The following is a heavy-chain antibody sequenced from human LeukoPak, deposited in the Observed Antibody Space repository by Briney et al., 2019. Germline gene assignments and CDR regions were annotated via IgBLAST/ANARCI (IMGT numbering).Heavy chain of an antibody. CDR3: ARLHTYYDILTGYYSGGWFDP. CDR2: IYYSGST. V-gene: IGHV4-39*01. D-gene: IGHD3-9*01. Sequence: PSETLSLTRTVSGGSISSSSYYWGWIRQPPGKGLEWIGSIYYSGSTYYNPSLKSRVTISVDTSKNQFSLKLSSVTAADTAVYYCARLHTYYDILTGYYSGGWFDPWGQGTLVTVSS. CDR1: GGSISSSSYY. J-gene: IGHJ5*02.